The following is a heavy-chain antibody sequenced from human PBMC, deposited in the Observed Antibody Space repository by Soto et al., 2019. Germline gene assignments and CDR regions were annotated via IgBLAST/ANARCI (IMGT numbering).Heavy chain of an antibody. J-gene: IGHJ4*02. Sequence: QVQLVESGGGVVQPGRSLRLSCAASGFTFSSYAIHWVRQAPGKGLEWVAVISYDGSNKYYADSVKGRFTISRDNSKNTRYLQMNSLRAEDTAVYYCTRDPAPGTMALDYWCQGTLVTVSS. CDR3: TRDPAPGTMALDY. CDR2: ISYDGSNK. CDR1: GFTFSSYA. V-gene: IGHV3-30-3*01. D-gene: IGHD1-7*01.